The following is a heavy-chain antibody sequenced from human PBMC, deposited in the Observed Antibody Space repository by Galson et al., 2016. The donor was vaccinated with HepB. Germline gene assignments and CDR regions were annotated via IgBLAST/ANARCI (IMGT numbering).Heavy chain of an antibody. D-gene: IGHD6-19*01. CDR2: TYYRSKWYN. CDR1: GDIVSSNSAA. J-gene: IGHJ6*02. CDR3: ARVAVTGNYYYYGVDV. Sequence: CAISGDIVSSNSAAWNWIRQSPSRGLEWLGRTYYRSKWYNDYAVSVKGRITINPDTSKNQFSLHLSSVTPEDTAVYYCARVAVTGNYYYYGVDVWGQGTTVTVSS. V-gene: IGHV6-1*01.